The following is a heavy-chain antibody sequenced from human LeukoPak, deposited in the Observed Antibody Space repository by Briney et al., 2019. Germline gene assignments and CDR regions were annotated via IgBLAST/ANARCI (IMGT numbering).Heavy chain of an antibody. CDR1: GFTFSSYG. V-gene: IGHV3-33*06. CDR2: IWYDGSNK. J-gene: IGHJ6*02. CDR3: AKETYYDILTGKTYYYYGMDV. Sequence: HPGRSLRLSCAASGFTFSSYGMHWVRQAPGKGLEWVAVIWYDGSNKYYADSVKGRFTISRDNSKNTLYLQMNSLRAEDTAVYYCAKETYYDILTGKTYYYYGMDVWGQGTTVTVSS. D-gene: IGHD3-9*01.